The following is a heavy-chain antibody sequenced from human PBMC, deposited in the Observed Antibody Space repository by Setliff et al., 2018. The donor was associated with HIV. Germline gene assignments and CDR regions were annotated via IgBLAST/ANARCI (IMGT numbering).Heavy chain of an antibody. V-gene: IGHV5-51*06. CDR3: ASAITVAAGRSHSYYAMDV. D-gene: IGHD1-20*01. CDR2: IHPADSNT. J-gene: IGHJ6*02. Sequence: LKISCKGSGYSFTSYWIGWVRQMPGKGLEWMGIIHPADSNTRYSPSFQGQVTISVDKSITTAYLQWSSLKASDTAMYYCASAITVAAGRSHSYYAMDVWGHGTTVTVSS. CDR1: GYSFTSYW.